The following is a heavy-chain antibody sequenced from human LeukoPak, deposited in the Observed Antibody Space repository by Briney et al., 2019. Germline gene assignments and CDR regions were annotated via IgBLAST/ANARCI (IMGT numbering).Heavy chain of an antibody. CDR1: GFTFTTYW. V-gene: IGHV3-7*03. J-gene: IGHJ4*02. Sequence: GGSLRLSCAASGFTFTTYWMSWVRQAPGKGLEWVANIKQDGTEKYYVDSVKGRFTISRDNAKNSLYLQMNSLRAEDTAVYYCARGRGWFGELLSYYFDYWGQGTLVTVSS. D-gene: IGHD3-10*01. CDR2: IKQDGTEK. CDR3: ARGRGWFGELLSYYFDY.